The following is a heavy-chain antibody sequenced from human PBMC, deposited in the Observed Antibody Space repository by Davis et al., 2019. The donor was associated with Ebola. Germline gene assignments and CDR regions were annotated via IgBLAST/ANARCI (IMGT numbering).Heavy chain of an antibody. V-gene: IGHV3-30*02. D-gene: IGHD2-15*01. CDR1: GFTFNSYG. CDR2: VRSHGSDD. J-gene: IGHJ6*02. CDR3: AKDLGPFGYCSGGSCYLYGMDV. Sequence: GESLKISCAASGFTFNSYGMHWVRQAPGRGLEWVAFVRSHGSDDHYADSVKGRFTISRDNSKNTLYLQMNSLRAEDTAVYYCAKDLGPFGYCSGGSCYLYGMDVWGQGTTVTVSS.